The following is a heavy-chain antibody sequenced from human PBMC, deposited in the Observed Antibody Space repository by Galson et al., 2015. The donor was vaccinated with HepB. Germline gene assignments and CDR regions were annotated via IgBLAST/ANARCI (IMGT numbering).Heavy chain of an antibody. CDR3: ATDRVGAKEKGSDIPYDY. D-gene: IGHD1-26*01. Sequence: QSGAEVKKPGESLRISCKGSGYSFTSYWISWVRQMPGKGLEWMGRIDPSDSYTNYSPSFQGHVTISADKSISTAYLQWSSLKASDTAMYYCATDRVGAKEKGSDIPYDYWGQGTLVTVSS. CDR1: GYSFTSYW. J-gene: IGHJ4*02. V-gene: IGHV5-10-1*01. CDR2: IDPSDSYT.